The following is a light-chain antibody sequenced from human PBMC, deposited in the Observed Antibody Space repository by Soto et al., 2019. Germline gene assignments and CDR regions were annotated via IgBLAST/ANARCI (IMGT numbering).Light chain of an antibody. CDR3: QQYYSTPPWT. Sequence: DIVMTQSPDSLAVSLGERATINCKSSQSVLYSSNNKNYLAWYQQKPGQPPKLLIYWASTRESGVPDRFSGSGSGTDFTLTNSILQAEDVAVYYCQQYYSTPPWTFGQGTKVEIK. J-gene: IGKJ1*01. CDR2: WAS. CDR1: QSVLYSSNNKNY. V-gene: IGKV4-1*01.